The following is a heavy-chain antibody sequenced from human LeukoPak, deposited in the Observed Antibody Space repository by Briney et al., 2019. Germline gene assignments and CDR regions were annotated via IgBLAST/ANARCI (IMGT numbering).Heavy chain of an antibody. V-gene: IGHV3-30*18. CDR1: GFTFSSYG. CDR3: GKGHYIAAAGCDAFDI. J-gene: IGHJ3*02. CDR2: ISYDGSNK. Sequence: GRSLRLSCAASGFTFSSYGMHWVRQAPGKGLEWVAVISYDGSNKYYADSVKGRFTISRDNSKNTLYLQMNSLRAEDTAVYYCGKGHYIAAAGCDAFDIWGQGTMVTVSS. D-gene: IGHD6-13*01.